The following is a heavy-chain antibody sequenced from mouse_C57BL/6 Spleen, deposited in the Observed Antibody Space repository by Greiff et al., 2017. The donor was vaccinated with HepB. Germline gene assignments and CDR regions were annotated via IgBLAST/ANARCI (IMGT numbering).Heavy chain of an antibody. CDR2: IYPGDGDT. V-gene: IGHV1-82*01. CDR3: ARSGGYYGNDGWDFDV. CDR1: GYAFSSSW. D-gene: IGHD2-2*01. Sequence: VQLQQSGPELVKPGASVKISCKASGYAFSSSWMNWVKQRPGKGLEWIGRIYPGDGDTNYNGKFKGKATLTADKSSSKAYMQLSSLTSEDSAVYFWARSGGYYGNDGWDFDVWGTGTTVTVSS. J-gene: IGHJ1*03.